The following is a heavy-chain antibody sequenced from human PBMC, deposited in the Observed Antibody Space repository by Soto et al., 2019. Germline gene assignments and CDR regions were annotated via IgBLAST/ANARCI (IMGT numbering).Heavy chain of an antibody. Sequence: QVQLVESGGGVVQPGRSLRLSCAASGFTFSSYGMHWVRQAPGKGLEWVAVISYDGSNKYYADSVKGRFTISRDNSKNTLYLQMNSLRAEDPAVYYCATEPHYWGQGPLVTVSS. V-gene: IGHV3-30*03. CDR1: GFTFSSYG. CDR2: ISYDGSNK. CDR3: ATEPHY. J-gene: IGHJ4*02.